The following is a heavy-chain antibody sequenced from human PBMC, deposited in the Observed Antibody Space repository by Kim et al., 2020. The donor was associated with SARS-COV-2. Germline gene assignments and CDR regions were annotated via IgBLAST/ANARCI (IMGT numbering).Heavy chain of an antibody. Sequence: ASVKVSCKASGYTFTSYAMHWVRQAPGQRLEWMGWINAGNGNTKYSQKFQGRVTITRDTSASTAYMELSSLRSEDTAVYYCARDHNWYRGYYGSGNTTGWSFDPWGQGTLVTVSS. CDR2: INAGNGNT. V-gene: IGHV1-3*01. J-gene: IGHJ5*02. CDR1: GYTFTSYA. D-gene: IGHD3-10*01. CDR3: ARDHNWYRGYYGSGNTTGWSFDP.